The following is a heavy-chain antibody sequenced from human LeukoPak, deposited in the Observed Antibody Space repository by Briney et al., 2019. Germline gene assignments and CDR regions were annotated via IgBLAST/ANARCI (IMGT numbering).Heavy chain of an antibody. CDR1: GFSLSTSGVG. V-gene: IGHV2-5*02. CDR2: LYCDDDK. D-gene: IGHD1-14*01. CDR3: AHRRGGYNWNHGDFDY. J-gene: IGHJ4*02. Sequence: SGPTLANPMETLTLTCTFSGFSLSTSGVGVGWIRQPPGKALEWLALLYCDDDKRYSPSLKSRLTITKVTSTSQVVLVMTNMDPVDTGTYYCAHRRGGYNWNHGDFDYWGQGTLVTVSS.